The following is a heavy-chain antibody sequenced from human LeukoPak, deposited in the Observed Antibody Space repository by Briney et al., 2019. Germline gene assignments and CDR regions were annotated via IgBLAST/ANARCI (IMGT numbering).Heavy chain of an antibody. J-gene: IGHJ4*02. CDR2: INSDGSST. CDR3: ARDLVEMTTPGDY. CDR1: GFTFDDSA. D-gene: IGHD5-24*01. V-gene: IGHV3-74*01. Sequence: GGSLRLSCAASGFTFDDSAMNWVRQAPGKGLVWVSRINSDGSSTSYADSVKGRFTISRDNAKNTLYLQMNSLRAEDTAVYYCARDLVEMTTPGDYWGQGTLVTVSS.